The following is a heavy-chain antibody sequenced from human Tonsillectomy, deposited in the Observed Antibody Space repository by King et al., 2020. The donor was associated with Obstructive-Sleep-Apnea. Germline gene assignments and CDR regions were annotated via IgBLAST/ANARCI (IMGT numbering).Heavy chain of an antibody. J-gene: IGHJ6*02. CDR2: INPNSGGT. Sequence: HVQLVESGAEVKKPGASVKVSCKASGYTFTGYYMHWVRQAPGQGLEWMGWINPNSGGTNYAQKFQGWVTMTRDTSISTAYMELSRLGSDDTAVYYCARDVTWRFARFGELLNNYQYYYYGMDVWGQGTTVTVSS. D-gene: IGHD3-10*01. CDR3: ARDVTWRFARFGELLNNYQYYYYGMDV. V-gene: IGHV1-2*04. CDR1: GYTFTGYY.